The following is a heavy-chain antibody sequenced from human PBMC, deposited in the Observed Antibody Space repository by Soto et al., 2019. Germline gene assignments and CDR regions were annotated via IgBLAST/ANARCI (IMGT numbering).Heavy chain of an antibody. V-gene: IGHV4-61*01. CDR2: IYYSGST. CDR1: GGSVSSGSYY. Sequence: SETLSLTCTVSGGSVSSGSYYWSWIRQPPGKGLEWIGYIYYSGSTNYNPSLKSRVTISVDTSKNQFSLKLSSVTAADTAVYYCARLCSGLKGYPTWDSSGYQYYFDYWGQGTLVTVSS. J-gene: IGHJ4*02. CDR3: ARLCSGLKGYPTWDSSGYQYYFDY. D-gene: IGHD3-22*01.